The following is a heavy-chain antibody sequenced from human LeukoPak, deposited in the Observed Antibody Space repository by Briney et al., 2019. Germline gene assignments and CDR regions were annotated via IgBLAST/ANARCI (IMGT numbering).Heavy chain of an antibody. D-gene: IGHD1-1*01. V-gene: IGHV1-8*01. CDR1: GYTFTSYD. CDR2: MNPNSGNT. J-gene: IGHJ6*03. Sequence: ASVKVSCKASGYTFTSYDINWVRQATGQGLEWMGWMNPNSGNTGYAQKFQGRVTMTRNTSISTAYMELSSLRSEDTAVYYCARTTTGTTTYYYYYMDVWGKGTTGTVSS. CDR3: ARTTTGTTTYYYYYMDV.